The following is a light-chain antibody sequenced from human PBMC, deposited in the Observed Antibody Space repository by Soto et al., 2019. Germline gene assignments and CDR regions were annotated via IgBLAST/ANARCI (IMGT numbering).Light chain of an antibody. CDR2: GAS. J-gene: IGKJ5*01. CDR1: QSVSSSY. V-gene: IGKV3-20*01. Sequence: EIVLTQSPGILSLSPGERATLSCRASQSVSSSYLAWYQQKPGQAPRLLIYGASSRATGIPDRFSGSGSGTDFTLTISRLEPEDFAVYYCQHVATFGQGTRLEIK. CDR3: QHVAT.